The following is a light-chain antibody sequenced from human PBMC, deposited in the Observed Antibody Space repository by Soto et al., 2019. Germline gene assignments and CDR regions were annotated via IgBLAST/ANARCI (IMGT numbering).Light chain of an antibody. J-gene: IGKJ4*01. CDR3: QQYNSYSRT. CDR2: KAS. V-gene: IGKV1-5*03. Sequence: DIQMTQSPSTLSASIGDRVTLTCRASQSVSSWLAWYQQKPGKAPKLLIYKASSLESGVPSRFSGSGSGTEFTLTISSLQPDDFATYYCQQYNSYSRTFGGGTKVEIK. CDR1: QSVSSW.